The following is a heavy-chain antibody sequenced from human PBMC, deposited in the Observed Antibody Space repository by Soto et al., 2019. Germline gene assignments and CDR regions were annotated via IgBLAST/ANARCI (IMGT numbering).Heavy chain of an antibody. CDR3: ARFRTSSWYFDY. Sequence: SETLSLTCAVFGGSFSGYYWSWIRQPPGKGLEWIGEINHSGTTNYNPSLKSRVTISIDTSKNQFSLKLSSVTAADTAEYYCARFRTSSWYFDYWGQGTLVTVSS. V-gene: IGHV4-34*01. J-gene: IGHJ4*02. CDR1: GGSFSGYY. CDR2: INHSGTT. D-gene: IGHD6-13*01.